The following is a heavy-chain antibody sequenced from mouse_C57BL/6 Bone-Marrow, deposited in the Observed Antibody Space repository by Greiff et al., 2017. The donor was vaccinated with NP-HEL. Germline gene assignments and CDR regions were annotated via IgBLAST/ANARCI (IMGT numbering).Heavy chain of an antibody. CDR3: ARSSATVVASYWYFDV. Sequence: EVQLQQSGPELVKPGASVKMSCKASGYTFTSYVMHWVKQKPGQGLEWIGYIYPYNDGTKYNEKFKGQATLTSDQSSSTAYMELSSLTSENSAVFYGARSSATVVASYWYFDVGGTGTTVTVSA. J-gene: IGHJ1*03. V-gene: IGHV1-14*01. CDR2: IYPYNDGT. D-gene: IGHD1-1*01. CDR1: GYTFTSYV.